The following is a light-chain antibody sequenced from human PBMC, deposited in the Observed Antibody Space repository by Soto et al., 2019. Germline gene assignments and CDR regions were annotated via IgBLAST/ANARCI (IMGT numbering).Light chain of an antibody. V-gene: IGLV2-14*01. CDR3: SSHTISSALKV. CDR2: GVS. Sequence: QSALTQPASVSGSPGQSITISCTGTISDFVVYNYVSWYQQHPGKAPKLMIYGVSNRPSGVSNRFPGSKSGNTASLTISGLQADDEADYYCSSHTISSALKVFGTGTKVTVL. J-gene: IGLJ1*01. CDR1: ISDFVVYNY.